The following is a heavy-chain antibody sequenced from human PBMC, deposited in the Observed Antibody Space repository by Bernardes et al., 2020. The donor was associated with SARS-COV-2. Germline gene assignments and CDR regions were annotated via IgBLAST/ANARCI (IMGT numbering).Heavy chain of an antibody. D-gene: IGHD2-2*01. V-gene: IGHV3-7*01. Sequence: GGSLRLSCAASGFTFSSYWMSWVRQAPGKGLEWVANIKQDGSEKYYVDSVKGRFTISRDNAKNSLYLQMNSLRAEDTAVYYCARDIVVVPAAAQYYYYYYGMDVWGQGTTVTVSS. CDR2: IKQDGSEK. CDR3: ARDIVVVPAAAQYYYYYYGMDV. CDR1: GFTFSSYW. J-gene: IGHJ6*02.